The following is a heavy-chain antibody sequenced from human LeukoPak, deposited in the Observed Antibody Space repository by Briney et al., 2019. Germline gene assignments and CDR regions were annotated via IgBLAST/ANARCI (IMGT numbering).Heavy chain of an antibody. Sequence: GGSLRLSCAASGLTVSSNLMSWVRQAPGKGLEWVSVIHGDGRTFYADTVKGRFTVSRDNSNDMLFLQMNSLRAEDTAVYYCARDVGGMATGYFDYWGQGTPVTVSS. CDR3: ARDVGGMATGYFDY. CDR2: IHGDGRT. J-gene: IGHJ4*02. V-gene: IGHV3-66*02. CDR1: GLTVSSNL. D-gene: IGHD5-12*01.